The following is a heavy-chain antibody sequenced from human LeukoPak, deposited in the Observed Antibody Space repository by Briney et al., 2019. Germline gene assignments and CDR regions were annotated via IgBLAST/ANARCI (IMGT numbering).Heavy chain of an antibody. CDR1: GGSIRSYY. D-gene: IGHD6-13*01. Sequence: SETLSLTCTVSGGSIRSYYWSWIRQPPGKGLEWIGEINHSGSTNYNPSLKSRVTISVGTSKNQFSLKLSSVTAADTAVYYCAGEERGYSSSPFGYWGQGTLVTVSS. V-gene: IGHV4-34*01. J-gene: IGHJ4*02. CDR2: INHSGST. CDR3: AGEERGYSSSPFGY.